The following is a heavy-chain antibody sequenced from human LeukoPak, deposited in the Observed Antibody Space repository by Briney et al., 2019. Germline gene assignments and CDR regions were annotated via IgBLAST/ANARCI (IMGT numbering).Heavy chain of an antibody. J-gene: IGHJ4*02. CDR2: ISYDGSNK. D-gene: IGHD6-19*01. Sequence: GGSLRLSCAASGFTFSSYGMHWVRQAPGKGLEWVAVISYDGSNKYYADSVKGRFTISRDNSKNTLYLQMNSLRAEDTAVYYCAKETRVAGFDYWGQGTLVTVPS. V-gene: IGHV3-30*18. CDR1: GFTFSSYG. CDR3: AKETRVAGFDY.